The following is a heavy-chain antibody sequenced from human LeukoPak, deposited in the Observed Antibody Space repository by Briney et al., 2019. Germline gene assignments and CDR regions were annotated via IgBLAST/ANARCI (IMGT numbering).Heavy chain of an antibody. V-gene: IGHV4-59*01. Sequence: PSETLSLTCTVSGGSISSYYWSWIRQPPGKGLEWIGDIYYSGSTNYNPSLQSRVTISVDTSKNQFSLKLSSVTADDTAVYYCARVSTDNNWGVTSYYMDVWGKGTTVTVSS. CDR1: GGSISSYY. D-gene: IGHD7-27*01. J-gene: IGHJ6*03. CDR3: ARVSTDNNWGVTSYYMDV. CDR2: IYYSGST.